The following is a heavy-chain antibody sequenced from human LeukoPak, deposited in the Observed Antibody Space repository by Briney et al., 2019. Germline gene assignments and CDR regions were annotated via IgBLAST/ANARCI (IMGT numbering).Heavy chain of an antibody. J-gene: IGHJ4*02. CDR1: GGSVSGGSYY. CDR3: ASGQFLVSNDY. D-gene: IGHD5/OR15-5a*01. V-gene: IGHV4-61*01. Sequence: SQTLSLTCAVSGGSVSGGSYYWSWIRQPPGKGLEWIGYFYYTGSTNYNPSLKSRVTISVDTSKNQFSLRLSSVTAADTAVYYCASGQFLVSNDYWGQGILVTVSS. CDR2: FYYTGST.